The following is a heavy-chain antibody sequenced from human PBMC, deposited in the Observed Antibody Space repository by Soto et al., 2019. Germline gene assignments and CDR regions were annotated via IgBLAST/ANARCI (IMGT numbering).Heavy chain of an antibody. CDR3: AGVIVSGHLTSDL. CDR2: ISSSSSTI. CDR1: GFTFSSNS. J-gene: IGHJ5*02. Sequence: EVQVVESGGGLVQPGGSLRLSCAASGFTFSSNSMNWVRQAPGKGLEWISYISSSSSTIYADSVKGRFTTSRDNAKNSLYLQMTSLRDEDTDVYYCAGVIVSGHLTSDLWGPGTLVTVSS. D-gene: IGHD3-3*01. V-gene: IGHV3-48*02.